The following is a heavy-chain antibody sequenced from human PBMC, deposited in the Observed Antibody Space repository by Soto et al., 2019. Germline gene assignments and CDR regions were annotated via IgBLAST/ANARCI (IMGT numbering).Heavy chain of an antibody. CDR2: ISAYNGNT. Sequence: QVQLVQSGAEVKKPGASVKVSCKASGYTFTSYGISWVRQAPGQGLEWMGWISAYNGNTNYAQKLQGRVTMTTDTSTSRAYMELRSLRSDDTAVYYCARQISSSWPGTFWDYYGMNVWGQGTTVAVSS. CDR3: ARQISSSWPGTFWDYYGMNV. CDR1: GYTFTSYG. D-gene: IGHD6-13*01. V-gene: IGHV1-18*01. J-gene: IGHJ6*02.